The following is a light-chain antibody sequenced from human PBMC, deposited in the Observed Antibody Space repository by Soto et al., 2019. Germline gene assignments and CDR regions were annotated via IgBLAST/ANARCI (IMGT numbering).Light chain of an antibody. CDR3: QQYDNLPLT. V-gene: IGKV1-33*01. J-gene: IGKJ4*01. CDR1: QDISNY. Sequence: DIQMTQSPSSLSASVGDRVTITCQASQDISNYLNWYQQKPGKAPKLLIYDASNLETGVPSRFSGSGPGTDFTFTISSLQPEDIETYYCQQYDNLPLTFGGGTKVDIK. CDR2: DAS.